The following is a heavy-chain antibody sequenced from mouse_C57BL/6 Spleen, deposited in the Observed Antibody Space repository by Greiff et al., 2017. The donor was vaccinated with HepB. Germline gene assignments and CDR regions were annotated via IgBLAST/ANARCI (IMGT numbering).Heavy chain of an antibody. D-gene: IGHD1-3*01. CDR3: ARSGSPGYFDV. V-gene: IGHV5-6*02. CDR1: GFTFSSYG. J-gene: IGHJ1*03. Sequence: EVKLVESGGDLVKPGGSLKLSCAASGFTFSSYGMSWVRQTPDKRLEWVATISSGGSYTYYPDSVKGRFTISRDNAKNTLYLQMSSLKSEDTAMYYCARSGSPGYFDVWGTGTTVTVSS. CDR2: ISSGGSYT.